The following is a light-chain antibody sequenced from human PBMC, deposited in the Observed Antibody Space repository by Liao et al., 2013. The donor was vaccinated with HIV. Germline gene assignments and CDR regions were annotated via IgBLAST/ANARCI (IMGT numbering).Light chain of an antibody. CDR3: QTWDNSFVA. CDR1: KLGDKY. V-gene: IGLV3-1*01. CDR2: QDS. J-gene: IGLJ2*01. Sequence: SYELTQPPSVSVSPGQTASITCSGDKLGDKYACWYQQKPGQSPVLVIYQDSKRPSGIPERFSASNSGDTATLTISGTLPSDEAEYFCQTWDNSFVAFGGRDQADRP.